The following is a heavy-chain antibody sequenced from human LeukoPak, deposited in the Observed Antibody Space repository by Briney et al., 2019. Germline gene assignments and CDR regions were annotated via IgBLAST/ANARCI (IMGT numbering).Heavy chain of an antibody. V-gene: IGHV4-34*01. CDR3: ARREGIEAACTDY. CDR1: GGSISGYY. CDR2: INHGGST. Sequence: RPSETLSLTCAVYGGSISGYYWSWIRQTPGKGLEWIGEINHGGSTNYNPSLKSRVTISVDTSKKQFSLKLYSVAAAGRAVYYCARREGIEAACTDYWGQGTLVTVSS. D-gene: IGHD6-13*01. J-gene: IGHJ4*02.